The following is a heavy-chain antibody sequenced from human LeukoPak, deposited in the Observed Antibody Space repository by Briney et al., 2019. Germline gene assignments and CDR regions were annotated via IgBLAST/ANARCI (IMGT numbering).Heavy chain of an antibody. CDR2: TRYRSTWMT. Sequence: SQTLSLTCAISGDSVSSKSVSWSWIRQSPSGGLEFLGRTRYRSTWMTFYSLSVQSRMTINADTSRNHVSLRLNSGTPEDTALYYCVRDFNWGFDYWGQGTLVTVSS. CDR3: VRDFNWGFDY. V-gene: IGHV6-1*01. D-gene: IGHD7-27*01. J-gene: IGHJ4*02. CDR1: GDSVSSKSVS.